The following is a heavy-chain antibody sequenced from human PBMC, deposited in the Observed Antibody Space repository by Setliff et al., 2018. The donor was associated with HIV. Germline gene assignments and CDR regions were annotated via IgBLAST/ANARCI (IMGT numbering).Heavy chain of an antibody. CDR3: AREIQFSATTYYYYYMDD. CDR2: ILYGGTT. V-gene: IGHV4-39*07. Sequence: PSETLSLTCAVSGGSVDSRDYYWGWIRQPPGKGLEWIGNILYGGTTYYTPSLKSRVSISVDTSRNQFSLKVTSVTAADTAVYYCAREIQFSATTYYYYYMDDWGRGTTVTVSS. J-gene: IGHJ6*03. CDR1: GGSVDSRDYY. D-gene: IGHD5-18*01.